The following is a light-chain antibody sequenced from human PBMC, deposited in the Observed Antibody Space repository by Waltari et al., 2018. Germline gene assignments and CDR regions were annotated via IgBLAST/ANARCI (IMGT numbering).Light chain of an antibody. CDR2: EVT. V-gene: IGLV2-14*03. Sequence: QSALTQPASVSGSPGQSITISCTGTSADVGAYNYVSWYQQYPGKAPQPIIYEVTNRASGVCYRFSGSECGNTAYLSISGLQAGDEADYHCISYSSSGTGHVALGGGTKLTV. J-gene: IGLJ2*01. CDR3: ISYSSSGTGHVA. CDR1: SADVGAYNY.